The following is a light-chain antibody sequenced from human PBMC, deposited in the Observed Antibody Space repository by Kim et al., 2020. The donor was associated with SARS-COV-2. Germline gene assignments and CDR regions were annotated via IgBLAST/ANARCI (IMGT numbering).Light chain of an antibody. CDR3: QAWDSSYV. J-gene: IGLJ1*01. V-gene: IGLV3-1*01. CDR1: LVENY. Sequence: LVENYVFWYQQKPGQSPVLVIYQDTKRPSGIPERFSGSNSGNTATLTISGTQAMDEADYYCQAWDSSYVFGTGTKVTVL. CDR2: QDT.